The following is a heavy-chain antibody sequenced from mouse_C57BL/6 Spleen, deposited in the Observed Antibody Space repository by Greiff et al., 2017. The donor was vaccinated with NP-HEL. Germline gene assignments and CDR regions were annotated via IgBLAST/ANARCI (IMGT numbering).Heavy chain of an antibody. CDR2: ISYDGSN. D-gene: IGHD3-2*02. CDR1: GYSITSGYY. CDR3: ATLDSSGYVGFAY. Sequence: VQLKESGPGLVKPSQSLSLTCSVTGYSITSGYYWNWIRQFPGNKLEWMGYISYDGSNNYNPSLKNRISITRDTSKNQFFLKLNSVTTEDTATYYCATLDSSGYVGFAYWGQGTLVTVSA. V-gene: IGHV3-6*01. J-gene: IGHJ3*01.